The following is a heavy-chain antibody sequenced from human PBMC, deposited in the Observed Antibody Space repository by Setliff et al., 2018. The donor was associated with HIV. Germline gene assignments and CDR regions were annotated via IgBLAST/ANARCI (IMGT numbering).Heavy chain of an antibody. CDR1: GGSISSSSHH. CDR2: IYYSGNS. V-gene: IGHV4-39*01. J-gene: IGHJ6*03. D-gene: IGHD2-15*01. Sequence: PSETLSLTCTVSGGSISSSSHHWSWIRQTPGKGLEWIGSIYYSGNSYYNPSLQSRVTISVDTSKNQFSLKLSSVSAADTAVYYCARSLAYCSGGGCSSGNYYYMDVWGKGTTVTVSS. CDR3: ARSLAYCSGGGCSSGNYYYMDV.